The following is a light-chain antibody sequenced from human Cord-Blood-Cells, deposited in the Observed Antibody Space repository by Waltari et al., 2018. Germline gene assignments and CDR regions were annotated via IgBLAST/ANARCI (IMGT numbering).Light chain of an antibody. CDR2: SNN. Sequence: QSVLTQPPSASGTPGQRVTISCSGSSSNIGSNTVNWYQQLPGTAPKLLIYSNNQRPPGVPDRFSGSKSGTSASRAISGLQSEDEADYYCAAWDDSLNGLVFGGGTKLTVL. CDR1: SSNIGSNT. CDR3: AAWDDSLNGLV. J-gene: IGLJ2*01. V-gene: IGLV1-44*01.